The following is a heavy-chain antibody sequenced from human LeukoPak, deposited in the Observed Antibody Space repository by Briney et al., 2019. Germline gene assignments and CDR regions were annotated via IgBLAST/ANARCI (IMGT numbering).Heavy chain of an antibody. CDR3: ARWDCSSGTCYYLDY. CDR1: GGSINNYY. D-gene: IGHD2-15*01. J-gene: IGHJ4*02. Sequence: PSETLSLTCSVSGGSINNYYWGWIRRPPGRGLEYIGHIYYTGKTDYNPSFKSRVTMSVGTSKNQLSLKLHFLTAADTAVYYCARWDCSSGTCYYLDYWGQGTLVIVSS. V-gene: IGHV4-59*01. CDR2: IYYTGKT.